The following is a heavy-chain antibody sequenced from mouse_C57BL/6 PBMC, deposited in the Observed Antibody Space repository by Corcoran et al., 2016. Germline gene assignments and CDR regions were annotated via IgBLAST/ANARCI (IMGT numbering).Heavy chain of an antibody. J-gene: IGHJ2*01. V-gene: IGHV1-26*01. Sequence: EVQLQQSGPELVKPGASVKISCKASGYTFTDYYMNWVKQSHGKSLEWIGDINPNNGGTSYNQKFKGKATLTVDKSSSTAYMELRSLTSEDSAVYYCTVVAPYYFDYWGQGTTLTVSS. CDR2: INPNNGGT. CDR3: TVVAPYYFDY. CDR1: GYTFTDYY. D-gene: IGHD1-1*01.